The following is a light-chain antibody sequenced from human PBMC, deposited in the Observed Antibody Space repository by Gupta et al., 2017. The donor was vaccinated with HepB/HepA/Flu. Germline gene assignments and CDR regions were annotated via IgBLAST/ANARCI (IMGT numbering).Light chain of an antibody. Sequence: QSVLTQPPSVSGAPGQRVTISCTGSSSNIGAGFDVHWYQQLPGTAPKLLIYNNIKRPSGVPDRFSGSRSGTSASLAISGLQAEDETDYYCQSLDSSLSVWVFGGGTKLTVL. CDR2: NNI. V-gene: IGLV1-40*01. CDR3: QSLDSSLSVWV. J-gene: IGLJ3*02. CDR1: SSNIGAGFD.